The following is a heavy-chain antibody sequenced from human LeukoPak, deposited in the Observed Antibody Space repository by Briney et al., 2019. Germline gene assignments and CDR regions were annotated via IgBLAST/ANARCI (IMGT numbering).Heavy chain of an antibody. CDR3: AKGSRVVPAAYCDS. CDR1: GFTFSSYA. CDR2: ISGSGDGT. Sequence: SGGSLRLSCAASGFTFSSYAMSWVRQAPGKGLEWVSAISGSGDGTYYADSVKGRFTISRDNSKNTLYLQMNSLRAEDTAVYYCAKGSRVVPAAYCDSWGQGTLVTVSS. D-gene: IGHD2-2*01. V-gene: IGHV3-23*01. J-gene: IGHJ4*02.